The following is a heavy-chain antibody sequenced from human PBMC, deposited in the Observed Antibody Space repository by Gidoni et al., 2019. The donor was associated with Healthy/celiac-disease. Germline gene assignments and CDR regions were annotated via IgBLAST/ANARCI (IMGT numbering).Heavy chain of an antibody. J-gene: IGHJ4*02. CDR3: ATLGDLDDY. CDR1: GFTFSRYG. CDR2: ISYEGSNK. D-gene: IGHD2-21*02. Sequence: QVQLVESGGGVVQPGRSLRLSCAASGFTFSRYGMHWVRQAPGKGLEWVAVISYEGSNKYYADSVKGRFTISRDNSKNTLYLQMNSLRAEDTAVYYCATLGDLDDYWGQGTLVTVSS. V-gene: IGHV3-30*03.